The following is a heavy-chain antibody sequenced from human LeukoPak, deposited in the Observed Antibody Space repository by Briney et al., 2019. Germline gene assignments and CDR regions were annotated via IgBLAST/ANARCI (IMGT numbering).Heavy chain of an antibody. CDR1: GGSTSNYY. J-gene: IGHJ4*02. V-gene: IGHV4-59*08. CDR2: IFQSGDA. CDR3: ARHFLRGGFDS. D-gene: IGHD5-12*01. Sequence: SETLSLTCTVSGGSTSNYYWSWIRQPPGKGLEWIAYIFQSGDARYNPSLKSRVTIALDTSKNQFSLTLSSVTAADTAVHYCARHFLRGGFDSWGQGVLVPVSS.